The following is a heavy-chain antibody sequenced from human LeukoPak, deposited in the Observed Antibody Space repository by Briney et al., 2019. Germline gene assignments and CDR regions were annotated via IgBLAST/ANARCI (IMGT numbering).Heavy chain of an antibody. CDR2: IKSKRDFETI. D-gene: IGHD1-26*01. Sequence: GGSLRLSCAASGFTFSDAWMNWVRQAPGKGLEWVGLIKSKRDFETIDYAAPVKGRFTISRDDSRNTLYLQMNSLKIEDTALYYCMIDVPGGSYPFDYWGQGTLVTVSS. J-gene: IGHJ4*02. V-gene: IGHV3-15*01. CDR3: MIDVPGGSYPFDY. CDR1: GFTFSDAW.